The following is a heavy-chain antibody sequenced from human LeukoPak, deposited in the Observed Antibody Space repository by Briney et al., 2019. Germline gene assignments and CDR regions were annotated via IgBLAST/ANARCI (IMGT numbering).Heavy chain of an antibody. CDR3: ARDRIDPYYYGMDV. CDR2: ISYDGSNK. J-gene: IGHJ6*04. CDR1: GFTFSSYG. V-gene: IGHV3-30*03. Sequence: GGSLRLSCAASGFTFSSYGMHWVRQAPGKGLEWVAVISYDGSNKYYADSVKGRFTISRDNSKNTLYLQMNSLRAEDTAVYYCARDRIDPYYYGMDVWGKGTTVTVSS.